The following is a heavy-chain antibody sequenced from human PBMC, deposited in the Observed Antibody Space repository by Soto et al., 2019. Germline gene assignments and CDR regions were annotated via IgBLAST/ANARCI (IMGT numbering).Heavy chain of an antibody. V-gene: IGHV3-15*07. CDR3: ATRLTSNWNYFDS. Sequence: EVQLVESGGGLVKPGGSLRLSCAASGFTFSNAWMNWVRQAPGKGLEWVGRIKSKTDGGTTDYAAPVKGRFTISRDXXKNTLYLQMNSLKTEDTAVYYCATRLTSNWNYFDSWGQGTLVTVSS. CDR1: GFTFSNAW. CDR2: IKSKTDGGTT. J-gene: IGHJ4*02. D-gene: IGHD1-20*01.